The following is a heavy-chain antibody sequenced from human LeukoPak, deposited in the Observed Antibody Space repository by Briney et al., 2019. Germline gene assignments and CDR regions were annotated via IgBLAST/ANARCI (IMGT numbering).Heavy chain of an antibody. Sequence: GGSLRLSCAASGFTFSSYAMSWVRQAPGKGLEWVSAISGSGGSTYYADSVKGRVTISKDNSKNTLYLQMNSLRAEDTAVYYCAKDPLYSSYYDSSGRLEWSYWGQGTLVTVTS. V-gene: IGHV3-23*01. CDR1: GFTFSSYA. D-gene: IGHD3-22*01. J-gene: IGHJ4*02. CDR2: ISGSGGST. CDR3: AKDPLYSSYYDSSGRLEWSY.